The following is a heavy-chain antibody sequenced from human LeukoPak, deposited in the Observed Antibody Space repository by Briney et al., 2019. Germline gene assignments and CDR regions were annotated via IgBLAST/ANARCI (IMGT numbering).Heavy chain of an antibody. D-gene: IGHD4-17*01. CDR1: GYTFTSYG. Sequence: GASVKVSCKASGYTFTSYGISWVRQAPGQGLEWMGWISAYNGNTNYAQKLQGRVTMTTDTSTSTAYMELRSLRSDDTAVYYCAKEPAEVTTSYYYYGMDVWGQGTTVTVSS. J-gene: IGHJ6*02. CDR2: ISAYNGNT. V-gene: IGHV1-18*01. CDR3: AKEPAEVTTSYYYYGMDV.